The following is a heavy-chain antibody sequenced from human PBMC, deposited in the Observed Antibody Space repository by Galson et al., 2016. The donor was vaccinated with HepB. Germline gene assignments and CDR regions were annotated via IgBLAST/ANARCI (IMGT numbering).Heavy chain of an antibody. CDR3: ARDQQHGLVD. V-gene: IGHV1-18*01. Sequence: SVKVSCKASGYTFTSNGISWVRQAPGQGLEWMGWISAYSGNTNYAQKLQGRVTMTTDTSTCTAYMDLRSLGFDDTAVYCCARDQQHGLVDWSQGTLVTVPS. CDR2: ISAYSGNT. J-gene: IGHJ4*02. CDR1: GYTFTSNG. D-gene: IGHD4-17*01.